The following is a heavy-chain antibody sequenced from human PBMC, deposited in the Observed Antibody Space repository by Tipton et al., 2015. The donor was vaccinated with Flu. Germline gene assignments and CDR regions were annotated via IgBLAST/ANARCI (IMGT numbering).Heavy chain of an antibody. D-gene: IGHD2-21*01. CDR3: ARQYGHRDSDAFDI. Sequence: TLSLTCSVSGASISSYYWRWIRQPPGKGLEWIGYTFDRWSTYYNPSLKSRVTISLDTSKNLFSLKLYSVTAADTALYYYARQYGHRDSDAFDIWGQGTTVTVSS. CDR2: TFDRWST. CDR1: GASISSYY. V-gene: IGHV4-59*08. J-gene: IGHJ3*02.